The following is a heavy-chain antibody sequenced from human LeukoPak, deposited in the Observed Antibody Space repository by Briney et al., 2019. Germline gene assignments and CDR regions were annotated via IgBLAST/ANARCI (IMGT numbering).Heavy chain of an antibody. V-gene: IGHV1-8*03. CDR2: MNPNTGNT. Sequence: ASVKVSCKASGYTFTNYDIDWVRQATGQGLEWMGWMNPNTGNTGYTQKFQGRITITRNTSISTAYMELSSLRSEDTAVYYCARSLWSGYDTFDIWGQGTMLTVSS. D-gene: IGHD3-3*01. J-gene: IGHJ3*02. CDR3: ARSLWSGYDTFDI. CDR1: GYTFTNYD.